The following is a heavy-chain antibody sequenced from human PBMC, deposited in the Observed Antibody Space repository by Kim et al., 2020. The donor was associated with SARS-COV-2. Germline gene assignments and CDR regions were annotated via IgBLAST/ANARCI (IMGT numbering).Heavy chain of an antibody. CDR2: MNPNSGNT. V-gene: IGHV1-8*01. J-gene: IGHJ5*02. Sequence: ASVKVSCKASGYTFTSYDINWVRQATGQGLEWMGWMNPNSGNTGYAQKFQGRVTMTRNTSISTAYMELSSLRSEDTAVYYCARGGVHKHYYYGSGSSGYNWFDPWGQGTLVTVSS. CDR3: ARGGVHKHYYYGSGSSGYNWFDP. D-gene: IGHD3-10*01. CDR1: GYTFTSYD.